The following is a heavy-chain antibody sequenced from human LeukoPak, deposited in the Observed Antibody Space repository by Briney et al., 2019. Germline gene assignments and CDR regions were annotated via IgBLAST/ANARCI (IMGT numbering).Heavy chain of an antibody. Sequence: GGSLRLSCVVSGYTFSPYWMSWVRQTPGKGLEWVASISNGGSATYYVDSMRGRFTISRDDAKNSLFLQMNGLRADDTAVYYCTRENYVPDSWGQGTLVTVSS. CDR2: ISNGGSAT. D-gene: IGHD3-10*02. CDR1: GYTFSPYW. CDR3: TRENYVPDS. J-gene: IGHJ4*02. V-gene: IGHV3-7*03.